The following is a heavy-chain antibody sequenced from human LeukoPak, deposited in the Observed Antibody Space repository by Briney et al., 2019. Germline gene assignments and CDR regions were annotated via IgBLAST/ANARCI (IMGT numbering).Heavy chain of an antibody. CDR2: ITGSADST. V-gene: IGHV3-23*01. J-gene: IGHJ4*02. CDR3: ASSSRTFDY. Sequence: GGSLRLSCAASGFTFSNYAMSWVRQAPGKGLEWVSAITGSADSTYYADSVKGRFTISRDNSKNTLYLQVNSLRAEDTAVYYCASSSRTFDYWGQGTLATVSS. D-gene: IGHD1-26*01. CDR1: GFTFSNYA.